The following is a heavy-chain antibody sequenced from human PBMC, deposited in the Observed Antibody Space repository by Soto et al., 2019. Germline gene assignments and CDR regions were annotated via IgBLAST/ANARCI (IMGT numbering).Heavy chain of an antibody. V-gene: IGHV3-30-3*01. CDR1: GFTFSSYA. Sequence: GGSLRLSCAASGFTFSSYAMHWVRQAPGKGLEWVAVISYDGSNKYYADSVKGRFTISRDNSKNTLYLQMNSLRADDTAVYYCARDRLIVVVPAAPWFDPWGQGTLVTVSS. CDR3: ARDRLIVVVPAAPWFDP. D-gene: IGHD2-2*01. CDR2: ISYDGSNK. J-gene: IGHJ5*02.